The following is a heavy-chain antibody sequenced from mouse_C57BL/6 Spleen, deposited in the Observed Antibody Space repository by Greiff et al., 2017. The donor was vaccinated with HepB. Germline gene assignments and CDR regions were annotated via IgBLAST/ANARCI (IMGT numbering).Heavy chain of an antibody. D-gene: IGHD2-1*01. CDR2: ILPGSGST. V-gene: IGHV1-9*01. CDR3: ARYGGNYGNFAWFAY. Sequence: QVQLQQSGAELMKPGASVKLSCKATGYTFTGYWIEWVKQRPGHGLEWIGEILPGSGSTNYNEKFKGKATFTADTSSNTAYMQLSSLTTEDSAIYYCARYGGNYGNFAWFAYWGQGTLVTVSA. J-gene: IGHJ3*01. CDR1: GYTFTGYW.